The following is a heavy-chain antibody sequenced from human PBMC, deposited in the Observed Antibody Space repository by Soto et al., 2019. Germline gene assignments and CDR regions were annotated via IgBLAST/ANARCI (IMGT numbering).Heavy chain of an antibody. J-gene: IGHJ3*02. CDR3: ARDRIQYYYDSSGYYDDAFDI. Sequence: ASVKVSCKASGYTFTGYYMHWVRQAPGQGLEWMGWINPNSGGTNYAQKFQGWVTMTRDTSISTAYMGLSRLRSDDTAVYYCARDRIQYYYDSSGYYDDAFDIWGQGTMVTVSS. V-gene: IGHV1-2*04. D-gene: IGHD3-22*01. CDR1: GYTFTGYY. CDR2: INPNSGGT.